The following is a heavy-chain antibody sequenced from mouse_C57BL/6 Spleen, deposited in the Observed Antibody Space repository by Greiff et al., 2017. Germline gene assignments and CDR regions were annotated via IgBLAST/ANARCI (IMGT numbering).Heavy chain of an antibody. V-gene: IGHV1-15*01. J-gene: IGHJ1*03. D-gene: IGHD2-3*01. CDR3: TRSDDGRYFDV. CDR2: IDPETGGT. Sequence: VQLKQSGAELVRPGASVTLSCKASGYTFTDYEMHWVKQTPVHGLEWIGAIDPETGGTAYNQKFKGKAILTADKSSSTAYMELRSLTSEDSAVYYCTRSDDGRYFDVWGTGTTVTVSS. CDR1: GYTFTDYE.